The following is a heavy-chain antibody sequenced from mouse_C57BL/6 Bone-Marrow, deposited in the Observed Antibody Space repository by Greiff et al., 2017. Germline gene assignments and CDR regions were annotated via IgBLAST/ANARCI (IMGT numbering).Heavy chain of an antibody. V-gene: IGHV5-9-1*02. Sequence: EVMLVESGEGLVKPGGSLKLSCAASGFTFSSYAMSWVRQTPEKRLEWVAYISSGGDYIYYADTVKGRFTISRDNARNTLYLQMSRLKSEDTAMYYCTRDYYGSSPYAMDYWGQGTSVTVSS. CDR2: ISSGGDYI. CDR1: GFTFSSYA. J-gene: IGHJ4*01. D-gene: IGHD1-1*01. CDR3: TRDYYGSSPYAMDY.